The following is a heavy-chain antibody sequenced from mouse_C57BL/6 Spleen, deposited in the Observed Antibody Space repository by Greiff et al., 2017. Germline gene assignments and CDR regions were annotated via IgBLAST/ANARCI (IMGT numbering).Heavy chain of an antibody. D-gene: IGHD2-3*01. V-gene: IGHV14-3*01. Sequence: VHVKQSVAELVRPGASVKLSCTASGFNIKNTYMHWVKQRPEQGLEWIGRIDPANGNTKYAPKFQGKATITADTSSNTAYLQLSSLTSEDTAIYYCVGLDDGYYSGAMDCWGQGTSVTVAS. J-gene: IGHJ4*01. CDR2: IDPANGNT. CDR1: GFNIKNTY. CDR3: VGLDDGYYSGAMDC.